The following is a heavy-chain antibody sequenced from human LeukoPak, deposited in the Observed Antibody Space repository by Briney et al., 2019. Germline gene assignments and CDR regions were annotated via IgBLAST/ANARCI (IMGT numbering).Heavy chain of an antibody. J-gene: IGHJ4*02. V-gene: IGHV4-4*07. Sequence: SETLSLTCTVSGGSISSYYWSWIRQAAGKGLQWIGRIYTSGSTDYNPSLKTRLTMSVDTSKNQFPLKLSSVTAADTAVYYCARGGSSWQSFDYWGQGTLVTVSS. D-gene: IGHD6-13*01. CDR2: IYTSGST. CDR1: GGSISSYY. CDR3: ARGGSSWQSFDY.